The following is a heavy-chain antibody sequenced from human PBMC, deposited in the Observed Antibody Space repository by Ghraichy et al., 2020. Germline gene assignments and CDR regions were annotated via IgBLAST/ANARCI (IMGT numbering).Heavy chain of an antibody. CDR2: ISSSSSTI. V-gene: IGHV3-48*01. CDR1: GFTFSSSA. J-gene: IGHJ4*02. CDR3: ARDGSGGTTFAY. D-gene: IGHD4-23*01. Sequence: GGSLRLSCAASGFTFSSSAMNWVRQAPGKGLEWVLYISSSSSTIHYADSVKGRFTISRDNAKNSLYLQMNSLRAEDTAVYFCARDGSGGTTFAYWGQGTLVTVSS.